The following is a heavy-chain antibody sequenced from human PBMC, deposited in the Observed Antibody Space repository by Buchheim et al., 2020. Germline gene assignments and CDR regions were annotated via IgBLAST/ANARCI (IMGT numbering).Heavy chain of an antibody. J-gene: IGHJ4*02. CDR2: ISYDGSNK. V-gene: IGHV3-30-3*01. CDR1: GFTFSSYA. D-gene: IGHD4-17*01. CDR3: ARLTTVKELHFDY. Sequence: QVQLVESGGGVVQPGRSLRLSCAASGFTFSSYAMHWVRQAPGKGLEWVAVISYDGSNKYYADSVKGRFTISRDNSKNTLYLQMNSLRAEDTAVYYCARLTTVKELHFDYWGQGTL.